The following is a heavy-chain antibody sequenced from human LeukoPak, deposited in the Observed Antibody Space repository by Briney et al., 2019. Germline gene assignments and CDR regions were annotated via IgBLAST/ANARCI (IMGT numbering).Heavy chain of an antibody. CDR1: GGTFSSYA. V-gene: IGHV1-69*04. CDR2: IIPFFGIA. D-gene: IGHD3-3*01. CDR3: ARDSHYDFWSGYYSYYYGMDV. Sequence: SVKVSCKASGGTFSSYAISWVRQAPGQGLEWMGRIIPFFGIANYAQKFQGRVTITADKSTSTAYMELSSLRSEDTAVYYCARDSHYDFWSGYYSYYYGMDVWGQGTTVTVSS. J-gene: IGHJ6*02.